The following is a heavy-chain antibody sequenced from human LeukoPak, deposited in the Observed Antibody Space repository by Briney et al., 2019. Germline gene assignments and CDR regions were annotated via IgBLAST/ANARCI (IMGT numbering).Heavy chain of an antibody. D-gene: IGHD2-15*01. Sequence: GESLKISCQGSGYRFTNYWIRRVRQMPGKGLEWMGIIYPGDSDTRYSPSFQGQVTISADKPISTAYLQWSSLKASDTAVYYCAIGRFCSGGYCYLDYFDYWGQGTLVTVSS. J-gene: IGHJ4*02. CDR3: AIGRFCSGGYCYLDYFDY. CDR2: IYPGDSDT. CDR1: GYRFTNYW. V-gene: IGHV5-51*04.